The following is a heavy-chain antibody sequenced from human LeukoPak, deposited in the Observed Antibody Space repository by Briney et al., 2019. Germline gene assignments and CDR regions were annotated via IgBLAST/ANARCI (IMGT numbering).Heavy chain of an antibody. CDR2: ISSSGSTI. V-gene: IGHV3-11*01. J-gene: IGHJ4*02. CDR1: GFTFSDYY. Sequence: KSGGSLRLSCAASGFTFSDYYMSWIRQAPGKGLEWVSYISSSGSTIYYADSVKGRFTISRDNAKNSLYLQMNSLRAEDTAVYYCARSGSYPLYYFDYWGQGTLVTVSS. CDR3: ARSGSYPLYYFDY. D-gene: IGHD1-26*01.